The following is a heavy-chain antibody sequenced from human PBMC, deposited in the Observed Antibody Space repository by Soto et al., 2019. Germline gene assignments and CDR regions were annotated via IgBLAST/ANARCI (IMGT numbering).Heavy chain of an antibody. D-gene: IGHD1-1*01. V-gene: IGHV3-53*01. CDR3: ASWHEREHAYDV. CDR1: GLTVSGTKY. Sequence: DVQLVESGGGLIQPGESLRLSCAAFGLTVSGTKYVAWLRQAPGKGLEWVSALYDVFGSFYADSVKGRFTTSSDRSKSTVYLQLNVLTPDDTAVYYCASWHEREHAYDVWGQGTTVIVSS. J-gene: IGHJ3*01. CDR2: LYDVFGS.